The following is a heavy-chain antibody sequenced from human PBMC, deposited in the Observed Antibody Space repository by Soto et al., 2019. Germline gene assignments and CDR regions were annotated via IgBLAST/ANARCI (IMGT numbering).Heavy chain of an antibody. CDR2: IWSDGSNK. Sequence: GGSLRLSCEASGFTFSGYGMHWVRPDPGKGLEWVGVIWSDGSNKYYADSVKGRFTISRDNSKNTLYMQMNSLRAEDTAVYYCARDYGSSGYYLDALDVWGQGTMVTVSS. CDR1: GFTFSGYG. CDR3: ARDYGSSGYYLDALDV. D-gene: IGHD3-22*01. V-gene: IGHV3-33*01. J-gene: IGHJ3*01.